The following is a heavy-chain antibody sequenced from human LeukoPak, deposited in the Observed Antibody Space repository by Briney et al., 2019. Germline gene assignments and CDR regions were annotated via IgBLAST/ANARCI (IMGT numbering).Heavy chain of an antibody. CDR3: ARDVCSGGSCYYFDY. J-gene: IGHJ4*02. Sequence: SETLSLTCTVSGGSISSYYWSWIRQPAGQGLEWIGRIYTSGSTNYNPSLKSRVTMSVDTSKNQFSLKLNSVTAADTAVYYCARDVCSGGSCYYFDYWGQGTLVTVSS. D-gene: IGHD2-15*01. CDR2: IYTSGST. CDR1: GGSISSYY. V-gene: IGHV4-4*07.